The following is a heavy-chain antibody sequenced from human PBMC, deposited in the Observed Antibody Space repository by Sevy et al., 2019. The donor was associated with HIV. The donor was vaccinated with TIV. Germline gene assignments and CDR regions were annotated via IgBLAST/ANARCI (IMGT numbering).Heavy chain of an antibody. CDR2: INSGGSST. CDR3: ARGYCSSTSCSPFDY. CDR1: GFTFSSYW. D-gene: IGHD2-2*01. V-gene: IGHV3-74*01. Sequence: GGSLRLSCAASGFTFSSYWMHWVRQAPGKGLVWVSRINSGGSSTSYADSVKGRFTISRDNAKNTLYLQMNSLRAEDTAVYYCARGYCSSTSCSPFDYWGQGTLVTVSS. J-gene: IGHJ4*02.